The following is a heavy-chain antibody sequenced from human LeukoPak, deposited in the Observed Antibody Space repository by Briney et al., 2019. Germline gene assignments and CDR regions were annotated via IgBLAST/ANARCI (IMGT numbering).Heavy chain of an antibody. Sequence: SVTVSCKASGGTFSSYAISWVRQAPGQGLEWMGGIIPIFGTANYAQKFQGRVTITADESTSTAYMELSSLRSEDTAVYYWARSLRVDRCSSTSCYSVGYWFDPWGQGTLVTVSS. J-gene: IGHJ5*02. V-gene: IGHV1-69*13. CDR2: IIPIFGTA. D-gene: IGHD2-2*01. CDR1: GGTFSSYA. CDR3: ARSLRVDRCSSTSCYSVGYWFDP.